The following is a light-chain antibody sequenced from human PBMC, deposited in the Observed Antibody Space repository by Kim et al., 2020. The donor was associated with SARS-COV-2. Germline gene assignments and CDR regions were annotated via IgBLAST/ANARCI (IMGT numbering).Light chain of an antibody. CDR3: QQYNDWPWT. CDR2: GAS. CDR1: QSISSN. Sequence: EIVMTQSPATLSVSPGERVTLSCRASQSISSNLGWYQQKPGQAPRLLIYGASTRATGIPARFSGSGSGTEFTLTISSLQSEDFAVYCCQQYNDWPWTFSQGTKVEIK. V-gene: IGKV3-15*01. J-gene: IGKJ1*01.